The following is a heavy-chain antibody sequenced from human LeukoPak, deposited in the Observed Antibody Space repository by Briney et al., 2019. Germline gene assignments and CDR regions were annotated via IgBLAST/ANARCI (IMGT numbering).Heavy chain of an antibody. CDR2: IYYSGST. CDR3: AGQHGYKFDP. CDR1: GGSISSYY. D-gene: IGHD5-24*01. Sequence: SETLSLTCTVSGGSISSYYWSWIRQPPGKGLEWIGYIYYSGSTNYNPSLKSRVTISVDTSKNQLSLKLSSVTAADTAVCYCAGQHGYKFDPWGQGTLVTVSS. J-gene: IGHJ5*02. V-gene: IGHV4-59*01.